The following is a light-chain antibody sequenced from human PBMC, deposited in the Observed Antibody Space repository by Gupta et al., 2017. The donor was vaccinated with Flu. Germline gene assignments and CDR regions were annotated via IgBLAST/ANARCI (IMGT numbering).Light chain of an antibody. CDR3: QQYGSSPQIT. J-gene: IGKJ5*01. V-gene: IGKV3-20*01. CDR2: GAS. CDR1: QSVRNNY. Sequence: EIVLTQSPGTLSLSPGERATLSCRASQSVRNNYLAWYQQKPGQAPRLLIYGASSRVTDIPDRFRGSGSGTDFTLTISRLEPEDFAVYYWQQYGSSPQITFGQGTRLEIK.